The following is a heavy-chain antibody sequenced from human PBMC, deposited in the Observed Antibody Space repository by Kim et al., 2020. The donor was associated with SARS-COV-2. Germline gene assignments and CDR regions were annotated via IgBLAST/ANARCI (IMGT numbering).Heavy chain of an antibody. V-gene: IGHV3-7*01. CDR2: K. Sequence: KYYVDSVKGRFTISRDNAKSSLYLQMNSLRAEDTAVYYCARFQYYYGMDVWGQGTTVTVSS. CDR3: ARFQYYYGMDV. J-gene: IGHJ6*02.